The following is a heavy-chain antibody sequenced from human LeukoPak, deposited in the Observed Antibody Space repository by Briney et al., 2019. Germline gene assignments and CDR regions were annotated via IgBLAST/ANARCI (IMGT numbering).Heavy chain of an antibody. V-gene: IGHV3-23*01. J-gene: IGHJ5*02. CDR1: GFTFSNYA. CDR3: AKGAGEYLVPALFDP. Sequence: GGSLRLACAASGFTFSNYAMNWVRQAPGKGLEWVSTISGTGDSTYYADSVKGRFTTSRDNSRNTLYLQISSLRAEDTAVYYCAKGAGEYLVPALFDPWGQGTLVTVSS. D-gene: IGHD3-10*01. CDR2: ISGTGDST.